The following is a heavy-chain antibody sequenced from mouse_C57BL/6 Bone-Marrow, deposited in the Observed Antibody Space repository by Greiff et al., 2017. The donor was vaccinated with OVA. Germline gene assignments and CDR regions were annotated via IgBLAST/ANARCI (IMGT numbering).Heavy chain of an antibody. Sequence: DVKLQESGAELVRPGASVKLSCTASGFNIKDDYMHWVKQRPEQGLEWIGWIDPENGDTEYASKFQGKATITADTSSNTAYLQLSSLTSEDTAVYYCTTYYYGSSWAGDYWGQGTSVTVSS. CDR2: IDPENGDT. D-gene: IGHD1-1*01. CDR3: TTYYYGSSWAGDY. J-gene: IGHJ4*01. CDR1: GFNIKDDY. V-gene: IGHV14-4*01.